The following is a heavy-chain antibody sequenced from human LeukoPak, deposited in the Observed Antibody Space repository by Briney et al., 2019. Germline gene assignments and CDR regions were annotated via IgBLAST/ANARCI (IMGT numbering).Heavy chain of an antibody. Sequence: GGSLRLSCAASGFTFSNYDMSWVRQAPGKGLEWVSTISGSGGTTYYADSVKGRFTMSRDTSKNTLYLQVNSLRAEDTAVYYCAKSPGSWSLDYWGQGTLVTVSS. CDR3: AKSPGSWSLDY. CDR2: ISGSGGTT. J-gene: IGHJ4*02. D-gene: IGHD1-26*01. V-gene: IGHV3-23*01. CDR1: GFTFSNYD.